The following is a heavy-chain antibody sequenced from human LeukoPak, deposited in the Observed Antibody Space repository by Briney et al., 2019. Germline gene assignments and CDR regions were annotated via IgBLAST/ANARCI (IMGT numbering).Heavy chain of an antibody. CDR1: GFTFSSYA. J-gene: IGHJ4*02. Sequence: GGSLRLSCAASGFTFSSYAMSWVRQAPGKGLEWVSAISGSGGSTYYADSVKGRFTISRDNSKNTLYLQMNSLRAEDTAVYYCAKDRSRHSSSGPSDYFDYWGQGTLVTVSS. CDR3: AKDRSRHSSSGPSDYFDY. D-gene: IGHD6-13*01. V-gene: IGHV3-23*01. CDR2: ISGSGGST.